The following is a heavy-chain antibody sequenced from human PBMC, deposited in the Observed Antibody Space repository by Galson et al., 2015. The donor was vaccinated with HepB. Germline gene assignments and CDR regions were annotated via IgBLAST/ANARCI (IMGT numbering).Heavy chain of an antibody. J-gene: IGHJ4*02. V-gene: IGHV4-59*02. CDR1: GDSVSPYY. CDR2: ISYSGST. Sequence: ETLSLTCTVSGDSVSPYYYNWIRQPPGKGLEWLGHISYSGSTKYNPSLKSRVTISLDMSQRQFSLRLNSATAADTAVYYCTRAVVPAAIDYWGQGILVTVAS. D-gene: IGHD2-15*01. CDR3: TRAVVPAAIDY.